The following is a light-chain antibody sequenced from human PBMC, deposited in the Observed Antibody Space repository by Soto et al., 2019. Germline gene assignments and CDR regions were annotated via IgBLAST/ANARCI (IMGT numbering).Light chain of an antibody. J-gene: IGLJ1*01. Sequence: QSVLTQPASVSVSPGQSITISCTGTSSDVGGYDYVSWYQLHPGKAPKLMVFEVNNRPSGVSYRFSGSKSGNTASLTISGLQAEDEADYFCSSYSISTAYLFGTGTKVTAL. CDR1: SSDVGGYDY. V-gene: IGLV2-14*01. CDR3: SSYSISTAYL. CDR2: EVN.